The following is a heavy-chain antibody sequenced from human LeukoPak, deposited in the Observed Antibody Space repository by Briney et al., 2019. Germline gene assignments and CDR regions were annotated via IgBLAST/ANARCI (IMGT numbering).Heavy chain of an antibody. V-gene: IGHV4-34*01. Sequence: PSETLSLTCAVYGGSFSDYFWSWIRQPPGKGLEWTGEINHSGSTNYNPSLKSRVTISVDTSKNQFSLKLSSVTAADTAVYYCARADDFWSGYLHWGQGTLVTVSS. CDR3: ARADDFWSGYLH. D-gene: IGHD3-3*01. J-gene: IGHJ4*02. CDR1: GGSFSDYF. CDR2: INHSGST.